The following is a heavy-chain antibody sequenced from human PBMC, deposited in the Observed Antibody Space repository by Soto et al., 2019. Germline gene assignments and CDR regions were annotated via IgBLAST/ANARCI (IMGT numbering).Heavy chain of an antibody. D-gene: IGHD3-3*01. V-gene: IGHV4-39*01. Sequence: SETLSLTCTVSGGSISSSSYYWGWIRQPPGKGLEWIGSIYYSGSTYYNPSLKSRVTISDDTSKNQFSLKLSSVTAADTAVYYCARQNPGVRFLEWIKWTDYGMDVWGQGTTVTVSS. CDR2: IYYSGST. CDR3: ARQNPGVRFLEWIKWTDYGMDV. CDR1: GGSISSSSYY. J-gene: IGHJ6*02.